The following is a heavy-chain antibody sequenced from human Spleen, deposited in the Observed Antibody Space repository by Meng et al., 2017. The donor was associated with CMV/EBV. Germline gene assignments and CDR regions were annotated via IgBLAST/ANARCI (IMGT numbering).Heavy chain of an antibody. D-gene: IGHD2-2*02. CDR1: GGTFSSYA. CDR3: ARIGLCSGTTCYTGDYSSRHFDY. CDR2: IIPIFGTA. J-gene: IGHJ4*02. Sequence: SVKVSCKTSGGTFSSYAISWVRQAPGQGLEWMGGIIPIFGTANYAQNFQGRVTITTDESRNTAYMELSSLRSEDTAVYYCARIGLCSGTTCYTGDYSSRHFDYWGQGTLVTVSS. V-gene: IGHV1-69*05.